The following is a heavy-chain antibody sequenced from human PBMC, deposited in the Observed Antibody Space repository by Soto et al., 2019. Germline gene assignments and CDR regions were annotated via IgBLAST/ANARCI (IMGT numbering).Heavy chain of an antibody. CDR3: ARFLIGEAPYYYYYYGMDV. D-gene: IGHD2-15*01. V-gene: IGHV3-21*01. Sequence: PGGSLRLSCAASGFTFSSYSMNWVRQAPGKGLEWVSSISSSSSYIYYADSVKGRFTISRDNAKNSLYLQMNSLRAEDTAVYYCARFLIGEAPYYYYYYGMDVWGQGTTVTVSS. CDR1: GFTFSSYS. J-gene: IGHJ6*02. CDR2: ISSSSSYI.